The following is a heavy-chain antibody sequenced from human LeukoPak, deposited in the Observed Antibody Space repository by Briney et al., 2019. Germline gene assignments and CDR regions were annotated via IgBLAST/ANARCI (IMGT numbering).Heavy chain of an antibody. J-gene: IGHJ4*02. Sequence: ASVKVSCKASGYTFTGYYMHWVRQAPGQGLEWMGWINPNSGGTNYAQKFQGRVTMTRDTSISTAYMELGRLRSDDTAVYYCARVGSTMVRGAPNYWGQGTLVTVSS. V-gene: IGHV1-2*02. CDR1: GYTFTGYY. CDR3: ARVGSTMVRGAPNY. CDR2: INPNSGGT. D-gene: IGHD3-10*01.